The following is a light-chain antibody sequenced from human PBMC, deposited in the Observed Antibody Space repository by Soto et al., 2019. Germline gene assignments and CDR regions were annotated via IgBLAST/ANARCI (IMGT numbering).Light chain of an antibody. Sequence: EIVLTQSPGTLSLSPGERATLSCMASQSVSGNYLAWYQQKPGQAPRILIYGASSRATGLPDRFSGSGSGTDFTLTISRLEPEDFVVYYCQQYGSSPPLTFGGGTKVDIK. V-gene: IGKV3-20*01. CDR1: QSVSGNY. CDR3: QQYGSSPPLT. CDR2: GAS. J-gene: IGKJ4*01.